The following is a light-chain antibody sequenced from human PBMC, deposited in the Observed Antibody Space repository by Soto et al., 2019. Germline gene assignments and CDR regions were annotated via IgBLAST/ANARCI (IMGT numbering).Light chain of an antibody. J-gene: IGKJ1*01. CDR1: QSISSY. CDR3: QQYYSFPHT. Sequence: DIQMTQSPSSLSASVGDRVTITCRASQSISSYLNWYQQKPGKAPKLLIYAASSLQSGVPSRFSGSGSGTDFTLTISSLQPEDFATYYCQQYYSFPHTFGQGTKVDSK. CDR2: AAS. V-gene: IGKV1-39*01.